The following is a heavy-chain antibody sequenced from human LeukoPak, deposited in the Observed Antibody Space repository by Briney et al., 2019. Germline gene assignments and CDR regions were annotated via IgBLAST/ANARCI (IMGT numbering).Heavy chain of an antibody. CDR3: ARGGYCSGGSCYLGSSWFDP. V-gene: IGHV3-13*01. CDR2: IGTAGDT. CDR1: GFTFSRYD. Sequence: GGSLRLSCEASGFTFSRYDMHWVRQATGKGLEWVSAIGTAGDTYYPGSVKGRFTISRENAKNSLYLQMNSLRAGDTAVYYCARGGYCSGGSCYLGSSWFDPWGQGNLVTVSS. D-gene: IGHD2-15*01. J-gene: IGHJ5*02.